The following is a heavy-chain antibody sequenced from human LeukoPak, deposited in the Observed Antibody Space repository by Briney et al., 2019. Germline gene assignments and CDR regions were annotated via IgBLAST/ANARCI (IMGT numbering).Heavy chain of an antibody. J-gene: IGHJ4*02. CDR3: AKDRSVTMVRGVIRGFDY. D-gene: IGHD3-10*01. Sequence: GGSLRLSCTASGFTFSSYAMSGVRQAPGKGLEGVAVMSCDGSNKYYADSVKGRFTISRDNSKNTLYLQMHSMRAEDTAVYYCAKDRSVTMVRGVIRGFDYWGQGTLVTVSS. CDR2: MSCDGSNK. V-gene: IGHV3-30*18. CDR1: GFTFSSYA.